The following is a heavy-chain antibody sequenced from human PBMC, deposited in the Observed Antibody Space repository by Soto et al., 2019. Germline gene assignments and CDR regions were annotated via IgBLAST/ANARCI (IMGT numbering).Heavy chain of an antibody. CDR2: IGSNSYGATT. CDR3: TRDNFYFYSGAYCSWSDH. Sequence: GGSLRLSCTTSGFTFGDYAMSWVRQAPGKGLEWVAFIGSNSYGATTEYVASVKGRFTISRDDSESSAYLLMNSLKTEDTAVYSCTRDNFYFYSGAYCSWSDHWGQGTLVTVSS. D-gene: IGHD2-21*01. J-gene: IGHJ5*02. CDR1: GFTFGDYA. V-gene: IGHV3-49*04.